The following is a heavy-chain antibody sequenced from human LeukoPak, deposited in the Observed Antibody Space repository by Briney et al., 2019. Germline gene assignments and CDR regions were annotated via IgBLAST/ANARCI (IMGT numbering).Heavy chain of an antibody. V-gene: IGHV1-2*02. D-gene: IGHD1-26*01. CDR3: ARSNLVGATKTPFGY. CDR2: INPNSGGT. CDR1: GYTFTGYY. Sequence: ASVKVSCKASGYTFTGYYMHWVRQAPGQGLEWMGWINPNSGGTNYAQKFQGRVTMTRDTSISTAYMELSRLRSDDTAVYYCARSNLVGATKTPFGYWGQGTLVTVSS. J-gene: IGHJ4*02.